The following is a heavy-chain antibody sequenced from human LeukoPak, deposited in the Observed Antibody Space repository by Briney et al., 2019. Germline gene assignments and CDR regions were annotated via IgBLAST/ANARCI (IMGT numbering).Heavy chain of an antibody. CDR2: ISGSGGTT. V-gene: IGHV3-23*01. J-gene: IGHJ4*02. Sequence: PGGSLRLSCAASGFTFSSYAMSWVRQAPGKGLEWVSAISGSGGTTYNADSVKGRFTISRENSKSTLYLQMNSLRAEGTAVYYCARASDYYDSSGYSDYWGQGTLVTVSS. CDR1: GFTFSSYA. CDR3: ARASDYYDSSGYSDY. D-gene: IGHD3-22*01.